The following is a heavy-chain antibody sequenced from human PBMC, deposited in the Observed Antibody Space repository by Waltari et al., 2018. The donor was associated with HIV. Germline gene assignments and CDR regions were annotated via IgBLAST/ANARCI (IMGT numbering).Heavy chain of an antibody. CDR2: IRFDGTEE. CDR3: AKDFKSRAFDPSVVDS. CDR1: GFTFSSFW. V-gene: IGHV3-30*02. D-gene: IGHD3-9*01. J-gene: IGHJ1*01. Sequence: VRLVASGGGVIQPGGALTLSCDASGFTFSSFWLHRVRQAPGRGLQWLGFIRFDGTEEEYLESVKARFIISRDNSNNTLLLQMTDLTTDDTAIYFCAKDFKSRAFDPSVVDSWGQGTLLTVSS.